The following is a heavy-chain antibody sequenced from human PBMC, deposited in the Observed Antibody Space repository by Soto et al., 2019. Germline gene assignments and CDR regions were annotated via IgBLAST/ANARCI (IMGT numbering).Heavy chain of an antibody. D-gene: IGHD6-19*01. J-gene: IGHJ4*02. Sequence: SLRLSCAGSGFTFSSYGMHWGRQAPGKGLEWVAVIWYDGSNKYYADSVKGRFTISRDNSKNTLYLQMNSLRAEDTAVYYCARATIAVAGTGYFDYWGQGTLVTVSS. CDR1: GFTFSSYG. CDR3: ARATIAVAGTGYFDY. CDR2: IWYDGSNK. V-gene: IGHV3-33*01.